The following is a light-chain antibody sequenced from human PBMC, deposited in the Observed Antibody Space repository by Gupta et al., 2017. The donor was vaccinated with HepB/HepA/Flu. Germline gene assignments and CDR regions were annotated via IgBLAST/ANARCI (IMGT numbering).Light chain of an antibody. J-gene: IGKJ1*01. CDR3: QQYHIYWT. CDR1: HSVSGW. Sequence: DIQMTQSPSTLSASIGDRVTITCRASHSVSGWLAWFQQKPGKAPRLLISKTSNLESGVPSRFSGSGSGTEFTLTIVSLQADDFATYYCQQYHIYWTFGQGTKVEIK. V-gene: IGKV1-5*03. CDR2: KTS.